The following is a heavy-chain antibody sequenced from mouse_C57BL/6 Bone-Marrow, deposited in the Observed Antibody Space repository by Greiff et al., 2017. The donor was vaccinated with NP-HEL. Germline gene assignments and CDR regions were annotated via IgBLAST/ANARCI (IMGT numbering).Heavy chain of an antibody. CDR3: ARDYGSRIYAMDY. CDR1: GYAFSSYW. CDR2: IYPGDGDT. Sequence: QVQLQQSGAELVKPGASVKISCKASGYAFSSYWMNWVKQRPGKGLEWIGQIYPGDGDTNYNGKFKGKATLTADKSSSTAYMPLSSLTSEDSAVYFCARDYGSRIYAMDYWGQGTSVTVSS. V-gene: IGHV1-80*01. D-gene: IGHD1-1*01. J-gene: IGHJ4*01.